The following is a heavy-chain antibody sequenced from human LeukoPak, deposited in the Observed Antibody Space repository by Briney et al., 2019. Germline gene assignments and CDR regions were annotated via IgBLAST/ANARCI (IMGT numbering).Heavy chain of an antibody. CDR1: GYTFTSYG. J-gene: IGHJ4*02. Sequence: ASVKDSCKDSGYTFTSYGISWVRHAPGQGLEWMGWISAYNGNTNYAQKLQGRVTMTTDTSTSTAYMELRSLRSDDTAVYYCARDHSGSNDYWGQGTLVTVSS. CDR2: ISAYNGNT. CDR3: ARDHSGSNDY. D-gene: IGHD1-26*01. V-gene: IGHV1-18*01.